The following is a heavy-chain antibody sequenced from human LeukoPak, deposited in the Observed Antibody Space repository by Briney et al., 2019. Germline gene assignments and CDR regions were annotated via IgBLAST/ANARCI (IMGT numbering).Heavy chain of an antibody. D-gene: IGHD5-24*01. CDR3: AKQHIREPLSYFDC. V-gene: IGHV3-23*01. Sequence: GGSLRLSCAASGFTFSSYAMSWVRQAPGKGLEWVSGISGSGGSTYYADSVKGRFTISRDNSKNTLYLQMNSLRAEDTAVYYYAKQHIREPLSYFDCWGQGTLVTVSS. J-gene: IGHJ4*02. CDR1: GFTFSSYA. CDR2: ISGSGGST.